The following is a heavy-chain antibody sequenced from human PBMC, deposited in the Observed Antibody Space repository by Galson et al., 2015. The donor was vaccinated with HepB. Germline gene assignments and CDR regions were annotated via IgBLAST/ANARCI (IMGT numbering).Heavy chain of an antibody. CDR2: IYHSGST. Sequence: TLSLTCAVSGGSISSGGYSWSWIRQPPGKGLEWIGYIYHSGSTYYNPSLKSRVTISVDRSKNQFSLKLSSVTAADTAVYYCARSGREVIRAFDIWGQGTMVTVSS. D-gene: IGHD3-22*01. CDR3: ARSGREVIRAFDI. J-gene: IGHJ3*02. V-gene: IGHV4-30-2*01. CDR1: GGSISSGGYS.